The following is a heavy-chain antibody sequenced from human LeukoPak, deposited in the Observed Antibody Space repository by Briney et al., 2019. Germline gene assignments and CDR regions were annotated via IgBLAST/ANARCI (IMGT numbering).Heavy chain of an antibody. CDR2: MDPNNGDM. D-gene: IGHD4-23*01. J-gene: IGHJ4*02. V-gene: IGHV1-18*01. Sequence: GSVKVSCKPSGYTLIHCNLSWVRQAPGQGLAWMDGMDPNNGDMLYAQKLQGRVTMTAHTSTNTPYMELSSLRVDDTAGYDCACEFGHCYGDNCFYFFDTWGQRFRVTVSS. CDR3: ACEFGHCYGDNCFYFFDT. CDR1: GYTLIHCN.